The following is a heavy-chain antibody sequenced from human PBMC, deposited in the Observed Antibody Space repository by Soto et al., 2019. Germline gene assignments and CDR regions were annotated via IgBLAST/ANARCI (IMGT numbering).Heavy chain of an antibody. CDR3: ARASSTRGYGYGYWFDP. V-gene: IGHV4-31*03. CDR1: GGSISSGGYY. D-gene: IGHD5-18*01. Sequence: QVQLQESGPGLVKPSQTLSLTCNVSGGSISSGGYYWSWIRQHPGKGLEWIGYIYYSGSTYYNPSLKSRLTISVDTSKNQFSLKRSSVTAADTAVYYCARASSTRGYGYGYWFDPWGQGTLVTVSS. J-gene: IGHJ5*02. CDR2: IYYSGST.